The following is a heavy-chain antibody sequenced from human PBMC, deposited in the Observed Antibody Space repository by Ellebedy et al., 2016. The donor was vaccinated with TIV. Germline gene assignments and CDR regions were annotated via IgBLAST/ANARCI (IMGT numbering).Heavy chain of an antibody. D-gene: IGHD1-14*01. CDR2: INPNNGDT. Sequence: AASVKVSCKASGYTFTGYYIHWVRQATGQGLEWMAWINPNNGDTAFAQSLQGRVTMTTAPSISTAYMELSSLTSDDTAVYYCVRDLTNPLKGDYWGQGTLVTVSS. V-gene: IGHV1-2*02. CDR1: GYTFTGYY. J-gene: IGHJ4*02. CDR3: VRDLTNPLKGDY.